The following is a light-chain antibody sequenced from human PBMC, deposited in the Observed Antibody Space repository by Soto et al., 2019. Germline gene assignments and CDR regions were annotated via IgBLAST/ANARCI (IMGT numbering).Light chain of an antibody. J-gene: IGKJ1*01. V-gene: IGKV3-15*01. Sequence: EIVMTQSPATLSVSPGDRATLSCRASQSVSRTLAWYQQRPGQAPRLLIYGASTRATGIPARFSGSGSGTEFTLTISSLQSEDFAVYYCQQYNNWLRTFGQGTKVDIK. CDR2: GAS. CDR1: QSVSRT. CDR3: QQYNNWLRT.